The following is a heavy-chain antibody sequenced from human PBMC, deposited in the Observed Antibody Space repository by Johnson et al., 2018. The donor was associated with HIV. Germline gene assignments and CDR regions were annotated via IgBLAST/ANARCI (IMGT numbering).Heavy chain of an antibody. V-gene: IGHV3-33*01. D-gene: IGHD6-13*01. Sequence: QVQLVESGGGVVQPGRSLRLSCTAAGFTFSSYGMHWVRQAPGKGLEWVAVIWFDGSNKYYADSVKGRFTISRDNAKNTLYLQMNSLRAEDTAVYYCARERIGYSSSGDAFDIWGQGTMVTVSS. CDR1: GFTFSSYG. CDR3: ARERIGYSSSGDAFDI. CDR2: IWFDGSNK. J-gene: IGHJ3*02.